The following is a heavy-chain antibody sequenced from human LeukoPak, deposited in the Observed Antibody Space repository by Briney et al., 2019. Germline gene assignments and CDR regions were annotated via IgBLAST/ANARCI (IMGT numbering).Heavy chain of an antibody. CDR1: VGSFSGYY. CDR3: ARAGDGLVVPAAIFFGYFDY. V-gene: IGHV4-34*01. CDR2: INHSGST. D-gene: IGHD2-2*02. Sequence: SETLSLTCAVYVGSFSGYYWSWIRQPPGKGLEWIGEINHSGSTNYNSSLKSRVTISVDTSKNQFSLKLSSVTAEDTAVYYCARAGDGLVVPAAIFFGYFDYWGQGTLVTVSS. J-gene: IGHJ4*02.